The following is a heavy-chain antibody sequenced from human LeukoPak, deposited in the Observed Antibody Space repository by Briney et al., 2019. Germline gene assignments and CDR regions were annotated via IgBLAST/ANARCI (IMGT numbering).Heavy chain of an antibody. J-gene: IGHJ6*02. CDR2: INHSGST. V-gene: IGHV4-34*01. D-gene: IGHD4-23*01. CDR1: GGSFSGYY. CDR3: AHGVAATVVTPGPIYYYGMDV. Sequence: SETLSLTCAVYGGSFSGYYWSWIRQPPGKGLEWIGEINHSGSTNYNPSLTSRVTISVDTSKNQFSLKLSSVTAADTAVYYCAHGVAATVVTPGPIYYYGMDVWGQGTTVTVSS.